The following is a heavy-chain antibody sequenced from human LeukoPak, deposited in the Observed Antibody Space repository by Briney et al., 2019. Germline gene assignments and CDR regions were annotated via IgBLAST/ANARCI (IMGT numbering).Heavy chain of an antibody. CDR2: IYYSGST. J-gene: IGHJ4*02. D-gene: IGHD3-22*01. CDR1: GGSISSYY. CDR3: ASTYSSGYYYPFDY. Sequence: SETLSLTCTVSGGSISSYYWSWIRQPPGKGQEWIGYIYYSGSTNYNPSLKSRVTISVDTSKNQFSLKLSSVTAADTAVYYCASTYSSGYYYPFDYWGQGTLVTVSS. V-gene: IGHV4-59*01.